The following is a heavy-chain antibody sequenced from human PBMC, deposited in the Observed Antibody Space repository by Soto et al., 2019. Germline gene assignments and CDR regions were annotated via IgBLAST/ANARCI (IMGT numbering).Heavy chain of an antibody. D-gene: IGHD4-4*01. CDR1: AFIFSTYD. CDR2: IGGSGTGT. Sequence: GGSLRLSCAASAFIFSTYDMSWVRQAPGKGLEWVSVIGGSGTGTYYADSVKGRFTISRDNSKNTSFLQMNSLRAEDTAIYFCVRHAKLTSVNANVGYYYGLDLWGQGTTVTVSS. V-gene: IGHV3-23*01. J-gene: IGHJ6*02. CDR3: VRHAKLTSVNANVGYYYGLDL.